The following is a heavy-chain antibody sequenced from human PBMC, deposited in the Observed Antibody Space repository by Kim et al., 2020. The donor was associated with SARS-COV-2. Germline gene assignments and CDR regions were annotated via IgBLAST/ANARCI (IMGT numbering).Heavy chain of an antibody. J-gene: IGHJ6*02. D-gene: IGHD3-3*01. CDR1: GFTFSSYS. V-gene: IGHV3-21*01. Sequence: GGSLRLSCAASGFTFSSYSMNWVRQAPGKGLEWVSSISSSSSYIYYADSVKGRFTISRDNAKNSLYLQMNSLRAEDTAVYYCARDSLSSWSGYYVNGMDVGGQGTTLPVSS. CDR3: ARDSLSSWSGYYVNGMDV. CDR2: ISSSSSYI.